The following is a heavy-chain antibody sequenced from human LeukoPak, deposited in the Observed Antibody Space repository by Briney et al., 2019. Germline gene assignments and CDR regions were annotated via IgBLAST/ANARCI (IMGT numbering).Heavy chain of an antibody. J-gene: IGHJ4*02. CDR1: GGTFSSYA. V-gene: IGHV1-69*05. CDR2: IIPIFCTA. D-gene: IGHD3-22*01. CDR3: ARDFSGLVGYYYDSSVLFDY. Sequence: GASVKVSCKASGGTFSSYAISWVRQAPGQGLEWMGGIIPIFCTANYAQKLQGRVTMTTDTSTSTAYMELRSLRSDDTAVYYCARDFSGLVGYYYDSSVLFDYWGQGTLVTVSS.